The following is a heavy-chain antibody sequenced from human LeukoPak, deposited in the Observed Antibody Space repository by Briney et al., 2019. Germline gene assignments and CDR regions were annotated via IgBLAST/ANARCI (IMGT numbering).Heavy chain of an antibody. Sequence: GGSLRLSCAASGFTFSGYYMSWMRQAPGKGLGWISYISSDGSIVYYADSVKGRFTISRDNAKSLLYLQMDTVRAEDTAVYYCVRVPYWGQGSLVIVSS. D-gene: IGHD5/OR15-5a*01. CDR1: GFTFSGYY. J-gene: IGHJ4*02. CDR2: ISSDGSIV. V-gene: IGHV3-11*01. CDR3: VRVPY.